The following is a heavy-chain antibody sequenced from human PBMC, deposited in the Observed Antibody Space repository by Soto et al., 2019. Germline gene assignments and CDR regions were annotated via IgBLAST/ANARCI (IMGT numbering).Heavy chain of an antibody. CDR2: IIPIFGTA. J-gene: IGHJ5*02. Sequence: ASVKVSCEASGYTFTNYAISWVRQAPGQGLEWMGGIIPIFGTANYAQKFQGRVTITADEATSTAYMELSSLRSEDSAVYYCARDRVLVPAAYNWFDPWGQGTLVTAPQ. V-gene: IGHV1-69*13. CDR3: ARDRVLVPAAYNWFDP. CDR1: GYTFTNYA. D-gene: IGHD2-2*01.